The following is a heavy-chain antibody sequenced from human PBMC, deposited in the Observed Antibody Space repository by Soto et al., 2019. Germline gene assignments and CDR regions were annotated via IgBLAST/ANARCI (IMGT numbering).Heavy chain of an antibody. CDR1: GFIFNDYS. Sequence: GGSLRLSCAASGFIFNDYSMNWVRQAPGKGLEWVSYISSSGSAIYYTDSVKGRFTISRDNAKNSLSLKINSLRADDTAVYYCARDQGDFRSGYYAFDIWGQGTMVTVSS. J-gene: IGHJ3*02. CDR3: ARDQGDFRSGYYAFDI. D-gene: IGHD3-3*01. V-gene: IGHV3-48*01. CDR2: ISSSGSAI.